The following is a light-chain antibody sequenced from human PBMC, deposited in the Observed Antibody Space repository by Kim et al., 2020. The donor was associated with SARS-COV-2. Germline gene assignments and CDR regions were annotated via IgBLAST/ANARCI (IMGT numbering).Light chain of an antibody. Sequence: GQKVTISCSGTTSTIGSNYVSWYQQLPGTHPKLLIYDNDQRPSGLPDRFSGSKSGTSATLGITGLQTEDEADYYCGTWDSSLSLYVFGSGTKVTVL. CDR2: DND. V-gene: IGLV1-51*01. J-gene: IGLJ1*01. CDR3: GTWDSSLSLYV. CDR1: TSTIGSNY.